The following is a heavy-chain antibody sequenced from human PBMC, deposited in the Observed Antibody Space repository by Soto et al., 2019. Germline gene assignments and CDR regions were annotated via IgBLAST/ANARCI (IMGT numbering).Heavy chain of an antibody. CDR2: IKSKTDGGTG. D-gene: IGHD6-19*01. CDR1: GFTFSNAW. J-gene: IGHJ4*02. V-gene: IGHV3-15*07. CDR3: AQSERRGWFPRSVDY. Sequence: GGSLRLSCAASGFTFSNAWMNWVRQAPGKGLEWVGRIKSKTDGGTGDYAAPVKGRFTISRDDSKNTLYLQMNSLETEDTAIYYCAQSERRGWFPRSVDYWGQGTLVTVSS.